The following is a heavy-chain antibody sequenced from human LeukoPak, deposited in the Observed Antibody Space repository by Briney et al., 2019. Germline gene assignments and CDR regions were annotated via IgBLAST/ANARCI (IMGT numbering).Heavy chain of an antibody. J-gene: IGHJ6*02. CDR3: ARDTAYSSSLGTPSDGMDV. D-gene: IGHD6-13*01. V-gene: IGHV3-21*01. Sequence: WGSPRLSCAASGFNLRKYRMNWVRPAPGEGVGLVVYIYYNGSYIYYADSVKGRFTISRDNAKNSLYLQMNSLRAEDTAVYYCARDTAYSSSLGTPSDGMDVWGQGTTVTVSS. CDR2: IYYNGSYI. CDR1: GFNLRKYR.